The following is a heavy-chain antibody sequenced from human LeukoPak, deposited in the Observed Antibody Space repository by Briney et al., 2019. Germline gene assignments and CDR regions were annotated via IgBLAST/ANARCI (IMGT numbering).Heavy chain of an antibody. V-gene: IGHV1-2*06. Sequence: ASVKVSCKASGYTFTGYYMHWLRQAPGQGLEWMGRINPNSCGTNYAHKFQGRVTMTRDTSISTAYMELSRLRSDDTAVYYCARGAYCSGGSCLQPKRYDYWGQGTLVTVSS. CDR3: ARGAYCSGGSCLQPKRYDY. J-gene: IGHJ4*02. CDR1: GYTFTGYY. D-gene: IGHD2-15*01. CDR2: INPNSCGT.